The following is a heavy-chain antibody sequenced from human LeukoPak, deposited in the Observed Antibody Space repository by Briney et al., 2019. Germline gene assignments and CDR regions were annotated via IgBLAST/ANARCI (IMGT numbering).Heavy chain of an antibody. CDR3: AKSRYNWNDGPFGY. CDR2: ISGSGGST. D-gene: IGHD1-20*01. CDR1: GFTFSSYA. J-gene: IGHJ4*02. Sequence: PAGGSLRLSCAASGFTFSSYAMSWVRQAPGKGLEWVSAISGSGGSTYYADSVKGRFTISRDNSKNTLYLQMNSLRAEDTAVYYCAKSRYNWNDGPFGYWGQGTLVSVSS. V-gene: IGHV3-23*01.